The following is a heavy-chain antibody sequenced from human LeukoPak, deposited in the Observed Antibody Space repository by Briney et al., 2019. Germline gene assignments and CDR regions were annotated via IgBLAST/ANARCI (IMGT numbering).Heavy chain of an antibody. Sequence: PSETLSLTYAVSGYSISSGYYWGWIRQPPGKGLEWIGSIYHSGSTYYNPSLRSRVTISVDTSKNQFSLKLSSVTAADTAVYYCARDFGAAAAPGDFDYWGQGTLVTVSS. J-gene: IGHJ4*02. CDR1: GYSISSGYY. V-gene: IGHV4-38-2*02. D-gene: IGHD6-13*01. CDR3: ARDFGAAAAPGDFDY. CDR2: IYHSGST.